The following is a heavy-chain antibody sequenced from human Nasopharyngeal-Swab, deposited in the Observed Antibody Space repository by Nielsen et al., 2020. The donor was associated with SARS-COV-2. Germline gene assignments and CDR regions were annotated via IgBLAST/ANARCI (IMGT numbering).Heavy chain of an antibody. CDR1: GFTFSSYS. J-gene: IGHJ4*02. CDR3: ARGPSCGGDCYPIHFDY. V-gene: IGHV3-48*01. CDR2: ISSSSSSI. D-gene: IGHD2-21*02. Sequence: GGSLRLSCAASGFTFSSYSMNWVRQAPGKGLEWVSYISSSSSSIYYADSVKGRFTISRHNSKNTLYLQMNSLRAEDTAVYYCARGPSCGGDCYPIHFDYWGQGTLVTVSS.